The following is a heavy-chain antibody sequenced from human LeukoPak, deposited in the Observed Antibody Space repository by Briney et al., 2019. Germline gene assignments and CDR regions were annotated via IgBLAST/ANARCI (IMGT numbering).Heavy chain of an antibody. V-gene: IGHV1-24*01. CDR1: GYTLTELS. D-gene: IGHD3-10*01. CDR3: ATASSGSYPITDYYFDY. Sequence: GASVKVSCKVSGYTLTELSMHWVRQAPGKGLEWMGGSDPEDGETIYAQKFQGRVTMTEDTSTDTAYMELSSLRSEDTAVYYCATASSGSYPITDYYFDYWGQGTLVTVSS. CDR2: SDPEDGET. J-gene: IGHJ4*02.